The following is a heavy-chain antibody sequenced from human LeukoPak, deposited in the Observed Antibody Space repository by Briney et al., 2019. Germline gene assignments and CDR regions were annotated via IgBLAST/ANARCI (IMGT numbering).Heavy chain of an antibody. CDR3: AGGYYDNRGYYFDF. J-gene: IGHJ4*02. V-gene: IGHV3-23*01. Sequence: PGGSLRLSCAASGFTFSSYAMSWVRQAPGKGLEWVSAISGSGGSTYYADSVKGRFTISRDNSKNTLYLQMNSLRAEDTAVYYCAGGYYDNRGYYFDFWGQGTLVTVSS. CDR1: GFTFSSYA. CDR2: ISGSGGST. D-gene: IGHD3-22*01.